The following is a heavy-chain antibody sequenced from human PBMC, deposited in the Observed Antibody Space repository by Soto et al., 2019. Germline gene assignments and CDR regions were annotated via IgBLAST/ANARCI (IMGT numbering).Heavy chain of an antibody. CDR2: INPNSGGT. D-gene: IGHD1-20*01. Sequence: GESLKISCKASGYTFTGYYMHWVRQAPGQGLEWMGWINPNSGGTNYAQKFQGWVTMTRDTSISTAYMELSRLRSDDTAVYYCARSGTFITGTGNYYYYYGMDVWGQGTTVTVS. CDR1: GYTFTGYY. V-gene: IGHV1-2*04. CDR3: ARSGTFITGTGNYYYYYGMDV. J-gene: IGHJ6*02.